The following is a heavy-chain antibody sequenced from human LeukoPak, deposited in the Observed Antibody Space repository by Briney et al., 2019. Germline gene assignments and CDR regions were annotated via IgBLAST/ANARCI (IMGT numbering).Heavy chain of an antibody. D-gene: IGHD5-18*01. J-gene: IGHJ3*01. CDR1: GLTLRSYA. CDR3: AKSYFSYGSDAFDV. Sequence: GGSLRLSCAASGLTLRSYAMSWVRQAPGKGLEWVATTFGDGITTDYADSVKGRFTISRDNSKNTLSLQVNSLRGKDTATYYCAKSYFSYGSDAFDVWGQGTTVTVSS. CDR2: TFGDGITT. V-gene: IGHV3-23*05.